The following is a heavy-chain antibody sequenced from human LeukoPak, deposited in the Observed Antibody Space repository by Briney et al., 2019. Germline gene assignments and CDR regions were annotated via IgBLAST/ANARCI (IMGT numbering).Heavy chain of an antibody. J-gene: IGHJ2*01. Sequence: SETLSLTCTVSGDAITSYNWNWIRQPAGKGLERIGRIYTGGTTKYNPSLESRVTMSADTSSNQFSLKLSSVTAADTAVYYCARSAGWYWYFDLWGRGTLVTVSS. CDR2: IYTGGTT. D-gene: IGHD6-19*01. CDR3: ARSAGWYWYFDL. CDR1: GDAITSYN. V-gene: IGHV4-4*07.